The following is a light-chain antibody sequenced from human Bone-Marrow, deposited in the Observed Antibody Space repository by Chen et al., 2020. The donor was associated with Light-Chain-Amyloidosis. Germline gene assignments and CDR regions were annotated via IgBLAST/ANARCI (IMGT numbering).Light chain of an antibody. CDR1: DLPTKY. J-gene: IGLJ2*01. CDR3: QSADSSGTYEVI. Sequence: SYELTPPPSVSVSPGQTARITCSGDDLPTKYAYWYQQKPGQAPVLVINRDTERPSGISERVSGSSSGKTATLTVSGVQAEDEADYHCQSADSSGTYEVIFGGGTKLTVL. CDR2: RDT. V-gene: IGLV3-25*03.